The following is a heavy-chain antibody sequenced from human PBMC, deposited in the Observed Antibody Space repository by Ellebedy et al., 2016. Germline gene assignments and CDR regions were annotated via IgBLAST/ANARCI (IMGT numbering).Heavy chain of an antibody. Sequence: GEFLKISXAASGFTFSDFFMSWVRRAPGKGLEWVSTISGGGDSRYFADSVKGRFTISRDNSKNTLYLQMNSLRVDDTVVYYCRYGHYSNVWGQGTLVTVSS. J-gene: IGHJ4*02. CDR1: GFTFSDFF. D-gene: IGHD5-18*01. CDR3: RYGHYSNV. V-gene: IGHV3-23*01. CDR2: ISGGGDSR.